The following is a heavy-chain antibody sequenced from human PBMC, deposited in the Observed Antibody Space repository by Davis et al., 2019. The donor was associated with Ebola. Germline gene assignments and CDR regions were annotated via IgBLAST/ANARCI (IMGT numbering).Heavy chain of an antibody. V-gene: IGHV3-30*18. CDR1: GFTFSSYG. CDR2: ISYDGSNK. Sequence: PGGSLRLSCAASGFTFSSYGMHWVRQAPGKGLEWVAVISYDGSNKYYADSVKGRFTISRDNSKNTLYLQMNSLRAEDTAVYYCAKDIFQEQLVAYYYDSSGYFDYWGQGTLVTVSS. J-gene: IGHJ4*02. D-gene: IGHD3-22*01. CDR3: AKDIFQEQLVAYYYDSSGYFDY.